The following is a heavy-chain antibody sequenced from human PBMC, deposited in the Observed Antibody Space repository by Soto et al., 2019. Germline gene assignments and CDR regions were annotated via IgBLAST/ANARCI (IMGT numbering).Heavy chain of an antibody. Sequence: QVQLQESGPGLVKPSETLSLTCAVSGASITDTNWWSWVRQSPGKGLEWIGEVVHWGTSNYNPSLGSRVTVSMDRSKKQVSLTLISVTAADSAVYYCARHVGVPGTRGFDYWGQGILVTVSS. V-gene: IGHV4-4*02. CDR2: VVHWGTS. CDR3: ARHVGVPGTRGFDY. J-gene: IGHJ4*02. D-gene: IGHD6-19*01. CDR1: GASITDTNW.